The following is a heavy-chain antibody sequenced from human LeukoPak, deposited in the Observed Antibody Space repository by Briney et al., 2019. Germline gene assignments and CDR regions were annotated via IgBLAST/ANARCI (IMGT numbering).Heavy chain of an antibody. Sequence: PGGSLRLSCAASGFTVSSNYMGWVRQAPGKGLEWVSVIYSGGSTYYADSVKGRFTISRDNSKNTLYLQMNSLRAEDTAVYYCAKDSGYSYGYYFDYWGQGTLVTVSS. CDR2: IYSGGST. V-gene: IGHV3-53*01. CDR3: AKDSGYSYGYYFDY. J-gene: IGHJ4*02. CDR1: GFTVSSNY. D-gene: IGHD5-18*01.